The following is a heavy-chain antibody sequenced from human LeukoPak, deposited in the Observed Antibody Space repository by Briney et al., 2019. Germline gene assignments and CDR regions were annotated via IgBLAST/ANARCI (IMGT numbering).Heavy chain of an antibody. CDR1: GYTFTSYA. V-gene: IGHV7-4-1*02. D-gene: IGHD5-18*01. J-gene: IGHJ3*02. CDR3: ASRGYSYAKAFDI. Sequence: ASVKVSCKASGYTFTSYAMNWVRQAPGQGLEWMGWINTNTGDPTYAQGFTGRFVFSLDTSVSTAYLQISSLKAEDTAVYYCASRGYSYAKAFDIWGQGTMVTVSS. CDR2: INTNTGDP.